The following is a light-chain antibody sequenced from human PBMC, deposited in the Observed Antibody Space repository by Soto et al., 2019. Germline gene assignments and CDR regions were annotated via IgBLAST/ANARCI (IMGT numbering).Light chain of an antibody. CDR2: DVN. V-gene: IGLV2-14*03. CDR1: GSDVCGYNF. J-gene: IGLJ2*01. CDR3: CSYASSSTRVI. Sequence: QSALTQPASVSGSPGQSITISCTGTGSDVCGYNFVSWYQQHPGKAPKLMIYDVNIRPSGVSNRFSGSKSGNTASLTISGLQAEDEADYYCCSYASSSTRVIFGGGTKLTVL.